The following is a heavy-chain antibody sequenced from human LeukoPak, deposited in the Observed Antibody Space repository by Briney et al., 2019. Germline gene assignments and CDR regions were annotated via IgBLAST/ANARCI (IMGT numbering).Heavy chain of an antibody. D-gene: IGHD3-3*01. Sequence: PSETLSLTCTVSGCSISNSSYYWGWIGQPPGLGLEWIGSIYYSGSTYYNPSRKSRVTISVDTSKNHFCRKRSSVTAAATAVYYCARGEWLLVGYWGQGTLVTVSS. CDR2: IYYSGST. CDR3: ARGEWLLVGY. J-gene: IGHJ4*02. V-gene: IGHV4-39*07. CDR1: GCSISNSSYY.